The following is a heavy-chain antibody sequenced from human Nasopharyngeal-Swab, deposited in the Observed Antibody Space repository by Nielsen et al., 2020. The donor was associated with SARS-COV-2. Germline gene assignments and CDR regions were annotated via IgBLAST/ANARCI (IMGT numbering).Heavy chain of an antibody. CDR1: GYSFTSYW. D-gene: IGHD3-3*01. Sequence: GESLKISCEGSGYSFTSYWISWVRQMPGKGLEWMGRIDPSDSYTNYSPSFQGHVTISADKSISTAYLQWSSLKASDTAMYYCASTKAGLRFLEWSTPYYYGMDVWGQGTTVTVSS. V-gene: IGHV5-10-1*01. CDR2: IDPSDSYT. J-gene: IGHJ6*02. CDR3: ASTKAGLRFLEWSTPYYYGMDV.